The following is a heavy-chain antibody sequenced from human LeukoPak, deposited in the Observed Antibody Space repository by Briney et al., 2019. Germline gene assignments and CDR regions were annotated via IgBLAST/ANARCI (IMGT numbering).Heavy chain of an antibody. CDR3: ARGGSHFEY. Sequence: GESLKISCKGSAYSFSTYWIGWVRQMPGKGLEWMGIIYPGDSDVRYSPSFQGQVTISADKSINTAYLQRSSLKASDTAIYYCARGGSHFEYWGQGTLVTVSS. V-gene: IGHV5-51*01. D-gene: IGHD3-16*01. CDR2: IYPGDSDV. J-gene: IGHJ4*02. CDR1: AYSFSTYW.